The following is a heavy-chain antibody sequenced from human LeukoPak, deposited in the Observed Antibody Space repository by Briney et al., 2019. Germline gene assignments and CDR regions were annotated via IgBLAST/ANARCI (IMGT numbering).Heavy chain of an antibody. V-gene: IGHV3-53*01. CDR3: ARDLYGSGSDY. D-gene: IGHD3-10*01. CDR2: IYSGGIT. Sequence: PGGSLRLSCAASGFTVSSNYMSWVRQAPGKGLEWVSVIYSGGITYYADSVKGRYTISRDNSKNTLYLQMDSLRAEDTAVYYCARDLYGSGSDYWGQGTLVTVSS. J-gene: IGHJ4*02. CDR1: GFTVSSNY.